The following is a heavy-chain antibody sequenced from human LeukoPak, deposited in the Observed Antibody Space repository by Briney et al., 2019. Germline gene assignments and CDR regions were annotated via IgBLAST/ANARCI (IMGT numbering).Heavy chain of an antibody. J-gene: IGHJ4*02. CDR3: ARGGPGYSSSWLDY. Sequence: GGSLRLSCAVSGFTFSSYSMNWVRQAPGKGLEWVSSISSSSSYIYYADSVKGRFTISRDNAKNSLYLQMNSLRAEDTAVYYRARGGPGYSSSWLDYWGQGTLVTVSS. V-gene: IGHV3-21*01. CDR2: ISSSSSYI. D-gene: IGHD6-13*01. CDR1: GFTFSSYS.